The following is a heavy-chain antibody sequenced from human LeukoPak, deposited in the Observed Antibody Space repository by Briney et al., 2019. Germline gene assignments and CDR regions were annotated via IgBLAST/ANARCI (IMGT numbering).Heavy chain of an antibody. CDR3: ARDSSYYYDSSGYFEYFQH. CDR1: GYTFTGYY. CDR2: INPNSGGT. V-gene: IGHV1-2*02. D-gene: IGHD3-22*01. Sequence: ASVKVSCKASGYTFTGYYMHWVRQAPGQGLEWMGWINPNSGGTNYAQKLQGRVTMTTDTSTSTAYMELRSLRSDDTAVYYCARDSSYYYDSSGYFEYFQHWGQGTLVTVSS. J-gene: IGHJ1*01.